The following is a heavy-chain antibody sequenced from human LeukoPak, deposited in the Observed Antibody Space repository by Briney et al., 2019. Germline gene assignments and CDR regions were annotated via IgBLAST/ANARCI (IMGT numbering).Heavy chain of an antibody. D-gene: IGHD2-21*01. CDR2: IYPGDSDT. CDR1: GYSFTSYW. CDR3: ARTGLACGGDCPYNWFDP. V-gene: IGHV5-51*01. J-gene: IGHJ5*02. Sequence: GESLKISCKGSGYSFTSYWIGWVRQMPGKGLEWMGIIYPGDSDTRYSPSFQGQVTISADKSISTAYLQWSSLKASDTAMYYCARTGLACGGDCPYNWFDPWGQGTLVTVSS.